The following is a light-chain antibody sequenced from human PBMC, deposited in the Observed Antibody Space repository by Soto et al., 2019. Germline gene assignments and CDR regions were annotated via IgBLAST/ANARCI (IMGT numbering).Light chain of an antibody. CDR2: EIS. J-gene: IGLJ2*01. CDR3: SSYTTSHTLV. Sequence: QSALTQPASVSESPGQSITISCTGTSSYVGASDYVSWYQQHPGKAPQLIIYEISHRPSGVSNRFSGSKSGNTASLTISGLQAEDESDYYCSSYTTSHTLVFGGGTKLTVL. V-gene: IGLV2-14*01. CDR1: SSYVGASDY.